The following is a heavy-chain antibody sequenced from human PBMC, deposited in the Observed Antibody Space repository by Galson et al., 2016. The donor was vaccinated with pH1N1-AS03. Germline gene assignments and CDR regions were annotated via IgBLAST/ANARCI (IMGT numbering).Heavy chain of an antibody. CDR1: GGAFSIYA. CDR2: FDPEDGAK. Sequence: SVKVSCKASGGAFSIYAINWVRQAPGQGLEWVGTFDPEDGAKLYAQQFQGRVTMTEDTSADTAYLELSSLRSDDTAVYYCVIDRRAMDRGGTTYSYYYGMDLWGQGTSVTVSS. CDR3: VIDRRAMDRGGTTYSYYYGMDL. J-gene: IGHJ6*02. D-gene: IGHD3-10*01. V-gene: IGHV1-24*01.